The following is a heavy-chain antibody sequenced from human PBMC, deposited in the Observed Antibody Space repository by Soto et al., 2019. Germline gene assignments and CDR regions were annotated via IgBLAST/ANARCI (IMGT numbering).Heavy chain of an antibody. D-gene: IGHD3-9*01. CDR1: GYSFTSYW. CDR2: IDPSDSYT. CDR3: ARHEGYYDILTGYYRGNWFDP. V-gene: IGHV5-10-1*01. Sequence: GESLKISCKGSGYSFTSYWISWVRQMPGKGLEWMGRIDPSDSYTNYSPSLQGQVTISADKSIRTAYLQWSSLKASDTAMYYCARHEGYYDILTGYYRGNWFDPWGQGTLVTVSS. J-gene: IGHJ5*02.